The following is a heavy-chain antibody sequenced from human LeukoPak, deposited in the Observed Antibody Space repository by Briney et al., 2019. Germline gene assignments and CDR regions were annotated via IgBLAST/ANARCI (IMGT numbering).Heavy chain of an antibody. CDR2: IKQDGSEK. Sequence: PGGSLRLSCSASGFTFSTYWMSWVRQAPGKGLEWVANIKQDGSEKYYVDSVKGRFTISRDNAKNSLYLQMNSLRAEDTAVYYCAREAQGSYYDSSGYYYYYYYMDVWGKGTTVTISS. CDR1: GFTFSTYW. V-gene: IGHV3-7*01. D-gene: IGHD3-22*01. CDR3: AREAQGSYYDSSGYYYYYYYMDV. J-gene: IGHJ6*03.